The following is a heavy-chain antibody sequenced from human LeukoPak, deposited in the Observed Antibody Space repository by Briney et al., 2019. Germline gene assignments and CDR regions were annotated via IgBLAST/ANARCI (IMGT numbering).Heavy chain of an antibody. CDR2: ISSSSSTI. CDR3: ARGAYCTGGVCPAPFDS. D-gene: IGHD2-8*02. Sequence: GGSLRLSCAASGFTFSSYSMNWVRQAPGKGLEWISYISSSSSTIYYADSVKGRFTISRDNAKNSLFLQMNSLKTEDTAVYYCARGAYCTGGVCPAPFDSWGQGTLVTVSS. CDR1: GFTFSSYS. V-gene: IGHV3-48*01. J-gene: IGHJ4*02.